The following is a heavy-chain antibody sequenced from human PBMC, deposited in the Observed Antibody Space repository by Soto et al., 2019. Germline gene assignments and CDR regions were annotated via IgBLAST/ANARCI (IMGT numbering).Heavy chain of an antibody. J-gene: IGHJ5*02. CDR1: VFTFSSYA. CDR3: AKFRRRVRVVPAAMAFNWFDP. V-gene: IGHV3-23*01. CDR2: ISGSGGST. D-gene: IGHD2-2*01. Sequence: PGGSLRLSCTASVFTFSSYAMSWVRQAPEKGLERASAISGSGGSTYYADFVKGRFTISRDNSKNTLYLQMNSLRAEDTAVYYCAKFRRRVRVVPAAMAFNWFDPWGQGTLVTVSS.